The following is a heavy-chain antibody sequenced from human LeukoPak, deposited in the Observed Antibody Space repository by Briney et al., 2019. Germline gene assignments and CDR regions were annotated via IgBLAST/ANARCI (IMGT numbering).Heavy chain of an antibody. J-gene: IGHJ4*02. CDR2: ISSDGSYK. CDR3: ARDGAATASIDY. D-gene: IGHD6-13*01. Sequence: GGSLRLSCAASGFTFSTYSMHWVRQAPGKGLEWLVVISSDGSYKYYVDSVKGRFTTSRDNSKNTLHLQMNSLRSDDTAVYYCARDGAATASIDYWGQGTLVSVSS. CDR1: GFTFSTYS. V-gene: IGHV3-30*04.